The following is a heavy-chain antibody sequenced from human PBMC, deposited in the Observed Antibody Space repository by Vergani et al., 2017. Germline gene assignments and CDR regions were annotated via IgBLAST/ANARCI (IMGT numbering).Heavy chain of an antibody. CDR1: GFTFDDYA. Sequence: EVQLVESGGGLVQPGRSLRLSCAASGFTFDDYAMHWVRHAPGKGLEWVAGISWNSGSIGYADSVKGRFTIYRDNAKNSLYLQMNSLRAEDTALYYCEKGYYYDGSGYYYDAFDIWGQGTMVTVSS. J-gene: IGHJ3*02. CDR3: EKGYYYDGSGYYYDAFDI. V-gene: IGHV3-9*01. CDR2: ISWNSGSI. D-gene: IGHD3-22*01.